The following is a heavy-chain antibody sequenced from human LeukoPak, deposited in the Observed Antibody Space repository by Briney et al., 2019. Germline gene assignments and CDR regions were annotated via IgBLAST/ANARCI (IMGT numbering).Heavy chain of an antibody. V-gene: IGHV1-18*01. J-gene: IGHJ4*02. D-gene: IGHD2-8*02. CDR3: AKGSRTGLAGDFDY. Sequence: ASVNVSCKASGYTFITYGINWVRQAPGQGLEWMGWISPYDGSTNFAQNFQGRVTMTTDTITNTAFMELRSLRFEDTAVYYCAKGSRTGLAGDFDYWGQGTLVTVSS. CDR2: ISPYDGST. CDR1: GYTFITYG.